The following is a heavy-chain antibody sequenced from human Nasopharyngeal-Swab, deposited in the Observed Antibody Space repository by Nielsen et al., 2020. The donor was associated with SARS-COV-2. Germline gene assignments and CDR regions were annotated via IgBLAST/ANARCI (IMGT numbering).Heavy chain of an antibody. CDR1: GFTFSSFG. J-gene: IGHJ4*02. D-gene: IGHD4-17*01. V-gene: IGHV3-30*03. CDR2: IAHDASNE. CDR3: ARDAPAHYGAFY. Sequence: GGSLRLSCAASGFTFSSFGMHGVRQAPGKGLEWVAFIAHDASNEYYGDSVKGRFSISRDSSKNTLYLQMDSLRGEDTAVYYCARDAPAHYGAFYWGRGTLVTVSS.